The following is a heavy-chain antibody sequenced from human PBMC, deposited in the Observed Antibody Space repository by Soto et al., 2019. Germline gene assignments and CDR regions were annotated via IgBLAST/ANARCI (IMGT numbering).Heavy chain of an antibody. CDR2: IYYSGST. J-gene: IGHJ6*02. CDR3: ARERYDSRNDYYYPVDV. D-gene: IGHD3-22*01. V-gene: IGHV4-59*01. CDR1: GGSISSYY. Sequence: QVQLQESGPGLVKPSETLSLTCTVSGGSISSYYWSWIRQPPGKGLEWIGYIYYSGSTNYNPSLNSRVTISLDTSHTPDSPKLSSVSAADTAVYYCARERYDSRNDYYYPVDVWGQGTTVTVSS.